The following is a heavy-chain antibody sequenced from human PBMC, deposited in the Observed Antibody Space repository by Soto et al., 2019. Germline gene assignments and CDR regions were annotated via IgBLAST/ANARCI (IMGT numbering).Heavy chain of an antibody. CDR2: IYHSGST. V-gene: IGHV4-4*02. CDR1: GASISSTTSGNW. J-gene: IGHJ4*02. CDR3: ARMVGATLVDF. D-gene: IGHD1-26*01. Sequence: QVQLQESGPGLVRPSGTLSLTCAVSGASISSTTSGNWWSWVRQPPGKGLEWIGEIYHSGSTNYNPSLRSRVTRSVDKSKNQFSLKLSSVTAADTAVYYCARMVGATLVDFWGQGTLVTVSS.